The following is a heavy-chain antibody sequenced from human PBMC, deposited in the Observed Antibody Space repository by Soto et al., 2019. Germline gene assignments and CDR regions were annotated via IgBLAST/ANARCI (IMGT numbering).Heavy chain of an antibody. J-gene: IGHJ3*01. Sequence: QITLKESGPTLVKPTQTLTLTCTFSGFSLSTDGVGVGWIRQPPGKALEWLALIYWDDDQRYSPSLKTRLTITKDTSKNQVVLTMTNMDPVDTATYYCAHAYGVTSWPNDAFDVWGQVTVVTVSS. V-gene: IGHV2-5*02. CDR1: GFSLSTDGVG. CDR2: IYWDDDQ. CDR3: AHAYGVTSWPNDAFDV. D-gene: IGHD2-2*01.